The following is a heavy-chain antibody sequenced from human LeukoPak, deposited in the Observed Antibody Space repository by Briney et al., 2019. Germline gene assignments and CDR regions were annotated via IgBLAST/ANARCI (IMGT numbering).Heavy chain of an antibody. V-gene: IGHV1-69*04. CDR3: ARESEAYYFDY. D-gene: IGHD3-16*01. Sequence: SVKVSCTASGGTFNSYTISWVRQAPGQGLEWMGRIIPVLGIANYAQRFQGRVTITADKSTNTAHMELSSLRSEDTAVYYCARESEAYYFDYWGQGTLVTVSS. CDR2: IIPVLGIA. CDR1: GGTFNSYT. J-gene: IGHJ4*02.